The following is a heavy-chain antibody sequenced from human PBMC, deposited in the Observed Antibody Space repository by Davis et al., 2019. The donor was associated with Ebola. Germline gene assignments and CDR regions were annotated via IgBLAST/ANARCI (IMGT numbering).Heavy chain of an antibody. V-gene: IGHV1-18*01. D-gene: IGHD2-15*01. CDR1: GYTFTSYG. CDR2: ISAYNGNT. CDR3: AALGYCSGGSCYHFDY. Sequence: ASVKVSCKASGYTFTSYGISWVRQAPGQGLEWMGWISAYNGNTNYAQKFQGRVTITADKSTSTAYMELSSLRSEGTAVYYCAALGYCSGGSCYHFDYWGQGTLVTVSS. J-gene: IGHJ4*02.